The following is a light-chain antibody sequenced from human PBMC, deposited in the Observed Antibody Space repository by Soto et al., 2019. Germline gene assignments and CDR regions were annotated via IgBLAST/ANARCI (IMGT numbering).Light chain of an antibody. V-gene: IGLV2-14*01. CDR2: EVS. J-gene: IGLJ1*01. CDR3: SSYTSSSTRV. Sequence: QSVLTQPASVSGSPGQSITISCTGTSSDVGGYNYVSWYQQHPGKAPKLMIYEVSNRPSGVSNRSSGSKSGNTASLTISGLQAEDEADYYCSSYTSSSTRVFGTGKKVIVL. CDR1: SSDVGGYNY.